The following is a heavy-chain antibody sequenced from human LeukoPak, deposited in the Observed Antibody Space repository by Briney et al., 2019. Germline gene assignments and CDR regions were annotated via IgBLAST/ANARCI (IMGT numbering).Heavy chain of an antibody. Sequence: GGSLRLSCAASGFTFSIYAMNWVRQAPGKGLEWVSAISGSGDRTYYADSVKGRFTISRDNSRNTLSLQMNSLRAEDTAVYYCAKDRGEHWFDPWGQGTLVTVSS. D-gene: IGHD2-21*01. CDR2: ISGSGDRT. CDR1: GFTFSIYA. CDR3: AKDRGEHWFDP. V-gene: IGHV3-23*01. J-gene: IGHJ5*02.